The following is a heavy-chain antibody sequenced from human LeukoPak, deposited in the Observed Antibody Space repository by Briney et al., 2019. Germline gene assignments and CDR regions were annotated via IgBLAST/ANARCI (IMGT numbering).Heavy chain of an antibody. Sequence: ASVKVCCKASGYTFISYYMHWMRQAPGQGLEWMGIINPSGGSTSYAQKFQGRVTMTRDTSTSTVYMELSSLRSEDTAVYYCARAPGGGTFDYWGQGTLVTVSS. CDR1: GYTFISYY. CDR2: INPSGGST. CDR3: ARAPGGGTFDY. V-gene: IGHV1-46*01. D-gene: IGHD2-15*01. J-gene: IGHJ4*02.